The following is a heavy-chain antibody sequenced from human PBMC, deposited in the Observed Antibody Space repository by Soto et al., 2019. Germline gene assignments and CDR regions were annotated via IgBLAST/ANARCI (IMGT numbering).Heavy chain of an antibody. D-gene: IGHD3-16*02. CDR2: ISGSGST. CDR1: GFTFSSYA. CDR3: AKEKDYDYVWGSYRYTSHY. Sequence: EVQLLESGGGLEQPGGSLRLSCAASGFTFSSYAMSWVRQAPGKGLEWVSAISGSGSTFYADSVKGRFTISRDNSKNTLYLQMNSLRAQDTAVYYCAKEKDYDYVWGSYRYTSHYWGQGTLVTVSS. V-gene: IGHV3-23*01. J-gene: IGHJ4*02.